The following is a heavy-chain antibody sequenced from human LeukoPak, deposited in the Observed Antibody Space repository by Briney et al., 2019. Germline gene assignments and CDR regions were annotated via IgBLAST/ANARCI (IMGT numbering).Heavy chain of an antibody. J-gene: IGHJ4*02. Sequence: SVKVSCKASGGTFSSYAISWVRQAPGQGLGWMGRIIPILGIANYAQKFQGRVTITADKSTSTAYMELSSLRSEDTAVYYCAREDYDSSGYYLGYWGQGTLVTVSS. CDR3: AREDYDSSGYYLGY. CDR1: GGTFSSYA. D-gene: IGHD3-22*01. V-gene: IGHV1-69*04. CDR2: IIPILGIA.